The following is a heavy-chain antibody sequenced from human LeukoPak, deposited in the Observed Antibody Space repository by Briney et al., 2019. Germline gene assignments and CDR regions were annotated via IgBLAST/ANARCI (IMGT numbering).Heavy chain of an antibody. Sequence: ASVKVSCKASGYTFTSYGISWVRQAPGQGLEWMGWISAYNGNTNYAQKLQGRVTMTTDTSTSTAYMELRSLRSDDTAVYYCASGNSSGWYSGFCLDYWGQGTLVTVSS. CDR2: ISAYNGNT. D-gene: IGHD6-19*01. CDR1: GYTFTSYG. V-gene: IGHV1-18*04. CDR3: ASGNSSGWYSGFCLDY. J-gene: IGHJ4*02.